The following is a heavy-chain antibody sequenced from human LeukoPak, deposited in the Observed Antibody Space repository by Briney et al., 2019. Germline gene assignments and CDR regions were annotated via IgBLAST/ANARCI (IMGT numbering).Heavy chain of an antibody. V-gene: IGHV4-39*01. CDR3: ARYGSPFYYYYGMDV. CDR2: IYYSGST. D-gene: IGHD4-17*01. Sequence: SETLSLTCTVSGGSISSSSYYWGWIRQPPGKGLEWIGTIYYSGSTYYNPSLKSRATISVDTSKNQFSLKLSSVTAADTAVYYCARYGSPFYYYYGMDVWGQGTTVTVSS. J-gene: IGHJ6*02. CDR1: GGSISSSSYY.